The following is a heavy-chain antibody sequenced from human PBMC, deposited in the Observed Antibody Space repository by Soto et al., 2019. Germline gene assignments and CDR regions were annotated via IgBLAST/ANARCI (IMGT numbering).Heavy chain of an antibody. CDR2: ISGSGGST. V-gene: IGHV3-23*01. CDR3: AKDHITMVRGVLDAFDI. D-gene: IGHD3-10*01. J-gene: IGHJ3*02. Sequence: GGSLRLSCAASGFTFSSYAMSWVRQAPGKGLEWVSAISGSGGSTYYADSVKGRFTISRDKSKNTLYLQMNSLRAEDTAVYYCAKDHITMVRGVLDAFDIWGQGTMVTVSS. CDR1: GFTFSSYA.